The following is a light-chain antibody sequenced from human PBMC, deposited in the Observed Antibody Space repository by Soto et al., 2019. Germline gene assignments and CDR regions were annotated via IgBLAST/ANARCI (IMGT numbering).Light chain of an antibody. Sequence: QAVVTQEPSFSVSPGGTVTLTCGLTSGSVSTTYYPSWYQQTPGQAPRTLIYSTNIRSSGVPDRCSGSILGNKAALTITWAQADDESDYHCMLYMGGGLVVFGGGTQLTVL. J-gene: IGLJ7*01. CDR1: SGSVSTTYY. CDR3: MLYMGGGLVV. CDR2: STN. V-gene: IGLV8-61*01.